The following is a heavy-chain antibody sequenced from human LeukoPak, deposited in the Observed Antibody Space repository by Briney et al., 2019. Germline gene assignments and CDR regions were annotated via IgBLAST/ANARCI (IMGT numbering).Heavy chain of an antibody. J-gene: IGHJ4*02. CDR3: AHSHVDTAMGPFDY. CDR1: GFTFSSYG. D-gene: IGHD5-18*01. Sequence: SGGSLRLSCAASGFTFSSYGMHWVRQAPGKGLEWVAVISYDGSNKYYADSVKGRFTISRDNSKNTLYLQMNSLRAEDTAVYYCAHSHVDTAMGPFDYWGQGTLVTVSS. CDR2: ISYDGSNK. V-gene: IGHV3-30*03.